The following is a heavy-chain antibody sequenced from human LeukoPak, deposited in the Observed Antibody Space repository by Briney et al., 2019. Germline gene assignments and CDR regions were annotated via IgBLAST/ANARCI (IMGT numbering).Heavy chain of an antibody. Sequence: SETLSLSCTVSGYSITSGYYWGWIRQPPGKGLEWIGSVYHSGSTYNNPSLKSRVTISVDTSKNQFSLKLSSVTAADTAVYYCARYGSSPTYYFDYWGQGTLVTVSS. J-gene: IGHJ4*02. CDR1: GYSITSGYY. CDR2: VYHSGST. D-gene: IGHD6-13*01. CDR3: ARYGSSPTYYFDY. V-gene: IGHV4-38-2*02.